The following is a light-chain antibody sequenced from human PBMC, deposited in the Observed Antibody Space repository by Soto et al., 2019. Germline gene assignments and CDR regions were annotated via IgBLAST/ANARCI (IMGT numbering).Light chain of an antibody. CDR2: GAS. CDR1: QSLSSSF. Sequence: EVVLTQSPGTLSLSPGEIATLSCRASQSLSSSFLAWYQQKPGQAPRLLLYGASNRATGIPDRFSGSGSGTDFTLTISRLEPEDCAVYFCLQYASSLYTFGQGTKLEIK. CDR3: LQYASSLYT. V-gene: IGKV3-20*01. J-gene: IGKJ2*01.